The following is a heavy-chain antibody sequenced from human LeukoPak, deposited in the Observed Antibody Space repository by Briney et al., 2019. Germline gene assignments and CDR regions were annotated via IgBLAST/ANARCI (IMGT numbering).Heavy chain of an antibody. V-gene: IGHV3-30*18. D-gene: IGHD6-19*01. CDR2: ISDDGSDK. Sequence: GGSLRLSCAASGFTFSAFGMHWVRQAPGRGLEWVSFISDDGSDKYYADSVKGRFTISRDNSNKTLYLQMDSLRPEDTAVYYCAKDGGDPAGSQWLVHYFDYWGQGTRVTVSS. CDR3: AKDGGDPAGSQWLVHYFDY. J-gene: IGHJ4*02. CDR1: GFTFSAFG.